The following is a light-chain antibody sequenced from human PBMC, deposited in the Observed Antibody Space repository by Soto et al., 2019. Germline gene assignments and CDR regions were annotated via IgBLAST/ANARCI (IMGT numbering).Light chain of an antibody. CDR3: QQYGSSPRVYT. J-gene: IGKJ2*01. Sequence: EIVLTQSPGTLSLSPGERATLSCRASQSVSSSYLAWYQQNPGQAPRLLIYGASSRATGIPDRFSGSGSGTDFTLTISRLEPEEFAVYYCQQYGSSPRVYTFGQGTKLEIK. CDR2: GAS. CDR1: QSVSSSY. V-gene: IGKV3-20*01.